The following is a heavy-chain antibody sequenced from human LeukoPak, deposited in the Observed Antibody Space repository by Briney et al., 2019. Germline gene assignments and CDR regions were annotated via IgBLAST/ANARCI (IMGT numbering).Heavy chain of an antibody. J-gene: IGHJ4*02. CDR1: GFTFSDYY. CDR3: ARVPAYGDYFDY. V-gene: IGHV3-11*05. CDR2: ISSSSSYT. D-gene: IGHD4-17*01. Sequence: RGSLRLSCAASGFTFSDYYMSWIRQAPGKGLEWVSYISSSSSYTNYADSVKGRFTISRDNAKNSLYLQMNSLRAEDTAVYYCARVPAYGDYFDYWGQGTLVTVSS.